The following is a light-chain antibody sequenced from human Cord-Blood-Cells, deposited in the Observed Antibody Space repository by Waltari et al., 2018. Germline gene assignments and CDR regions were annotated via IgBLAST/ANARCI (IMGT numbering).Light chain of an antibody. J-gene: IGLJ3*02. CDR1: SSDVGGYNS. CDR2: WVS. CDR3: SSYTSSSTWV. V-gene: IGLV2-14*01. Sequence: QSALTQPASVSGSPGQPITISSPVTSSDVGGYNSVSWYQQHPGKAPKLMIYWVSNXXAXXSXXXXXXXSGNTASLTISGLQAEDEADYYCSSYTSSSTWVFGGGTKLTVL.